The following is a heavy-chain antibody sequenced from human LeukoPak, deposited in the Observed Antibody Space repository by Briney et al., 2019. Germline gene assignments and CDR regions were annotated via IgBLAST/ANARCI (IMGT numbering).Heavy chain of an antibody. Sequence: GVLRLSCTASGFTFGDYAMCWVRQAPGKGLEWVGFIRSKAYGGTTEYAASVKGRFTISRDDPTSIAYLQMNSLKTEDTAVYYCTRRNLWFGELSLYYYYYGMDVWGQGTTVTVSS. D-gene: IGHD3-10*01. CDR2: IRSKAYGGTT. V-gene: IGHV3-49*04. J-gene: IGHJ6*02. CDR1: GFTFGDYA. CDR3: TRRNLWFGELSLYYYYYGMDV.